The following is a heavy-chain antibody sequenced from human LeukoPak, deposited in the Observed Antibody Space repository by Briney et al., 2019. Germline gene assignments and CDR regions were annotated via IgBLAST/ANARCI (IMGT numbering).Heavy chain of an antibody. CDR2: IYYSGST. Sequence: SETLSLTCTVSGGSISSSSYYRGWIRQPPGKGLEWIGSIYYSGSTYYNPSLKSRVTISVDTSKNQFSLKLSSVTAADTAVYYCASSEGSGSYKSWGQGTLVTVSS. J-gene: IGHJ4*02. V-gene: IGHV4-39*01. CDR3: ASSEGSGSYKS. CDR1: GGSISSSSYY. D-gene: IGHD3-10*01.